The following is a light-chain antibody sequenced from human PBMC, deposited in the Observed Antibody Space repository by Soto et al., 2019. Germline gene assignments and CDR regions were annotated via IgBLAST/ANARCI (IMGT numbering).Light chain of an antibody. CDR2: EGS. V-gene: IGLV2-23*03. J-gene: IGLJ3*02. CDR3: CSYVGSSTFGSGV. Sequence: QSVLTQPASVSGSPGQSITISCTGSSSDVGSYNLVSWYQQHPGKAPKLMIYEGSKRPSGVSNRFSGSKSGNTASLTISGLQAEDEADYYCCSYVGSSTFGSGVFGGGTQLTVL. CDR1: SSDVGSYNL.